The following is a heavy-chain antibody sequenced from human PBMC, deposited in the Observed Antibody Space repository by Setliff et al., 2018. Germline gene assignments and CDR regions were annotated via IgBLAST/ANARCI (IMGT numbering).Heavy chain of an antibody. Sequence: PSETLSLTCAVSGGAISEYYWNWIRQPPGKGLEWIGYIYTSGDTNYNPSLKSRVTISLDMSKNQFSLKLSSVTAADTAVYYCARLPKIVTGYYGSHYYYYFDYWGQGTLVTVSS. CDR2: IYTSGDT. D-gene: IGHD3-9*01. J-gene: IGHJ4*02. V-gene: IGHV4-4*08. CDR1: GGAISEYY. CDR3: ARLPKIVTGYYGSHYYYYFDY.